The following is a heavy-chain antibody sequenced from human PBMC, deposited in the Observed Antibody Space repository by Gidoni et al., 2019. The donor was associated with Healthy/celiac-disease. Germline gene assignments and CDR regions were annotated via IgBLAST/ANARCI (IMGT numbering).Heavy chain of an antibody. CDR2: IYHSGST. Sequence: QLQLQESGSGLVKPSQTLSLNCAVSGGSISSGGYSWSWIRQPPGKGLEWIGYIYHSGSTYYNPSLKSRVTISVDRSKNQFSLKLSSVTAADTAVYYCAREGCSGGSCYYDYWGQGTLVTVSS. D-gene: IGHD2-15*01. V-gene: IGHV4-30-2*01. J-gene: IGHJ4*02. CDR1: GGSISSGGYS. CDR3: AREGCSGGSCYYDY.